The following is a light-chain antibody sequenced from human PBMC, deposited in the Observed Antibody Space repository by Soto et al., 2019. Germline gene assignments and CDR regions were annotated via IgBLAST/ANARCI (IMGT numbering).Light chain of an antibody. V-gene: IGKV3-15*01. CDR2: DAS. CDR3: QQYYQWPSYT. Sequence: EIVMTQSPLTLSASPGERAIFSCRASQRVGSNIAWYQQKPGQSPRLLVYDASTRATDIPARFSGSGSGTEFTLTINTPQPEDFAVYYCQQYYQWPSYTFGEGTKVDI. J-gene: IGKJ2*01. CDR1: QRVGSN.